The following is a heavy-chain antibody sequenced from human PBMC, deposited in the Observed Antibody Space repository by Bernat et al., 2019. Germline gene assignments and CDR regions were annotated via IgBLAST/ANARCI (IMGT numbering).Heavy chain of an antibody. CDR1: GGSISDYY. CDR3: ARDYGMDV. J-gene: IGHJ6*02. V-gene: IGHV4-59*12. Sequence: QVQLQESGPGLVKPSETLSLTCTVSGGSISDYYWNWIRQPPGKGLEWIGYVYYSGSTNYNPSLKSRVTISVDTSKNQFSLKLSSVTAADTAVYYCARDYGMDVWGQGTTVTVSS. CDR2: VYYSGST.